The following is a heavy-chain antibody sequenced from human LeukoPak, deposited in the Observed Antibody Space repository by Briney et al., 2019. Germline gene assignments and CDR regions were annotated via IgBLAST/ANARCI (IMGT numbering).Heavy chain of an antibody. V-gene: IGHV3-23*01. CDR1: GFTFNSYA. D-gene: IGHD6-6*01. CDR3: GCSSSYYYYGMDV. CDR2: ISGNGGRT. J-gene: IGHJ6*02. Sequence: GGSLRLSCAAPGFTFNSYAMSWVRQAPGKGLEWVSAISGNGGRTYYADSVKGRFTISRDNPKNTLYLQMNSLRAEDTAVYYCGCSSSYYYYGMDVWGQGTTVTVSS.